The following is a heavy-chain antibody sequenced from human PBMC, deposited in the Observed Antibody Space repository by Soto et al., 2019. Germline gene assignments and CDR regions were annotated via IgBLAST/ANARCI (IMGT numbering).Heavy chain of an antibody. J-gene: IGHJ4*02. Sequence: NPSETLSLTCTVSGASITYGGYSWSWIRQTPGKGLEWIGYINHLETTFYNPSFESRLTLSIDRTKNQLSLNLNSMSAADRAVYFCARGGGSDSFDYWGQGILVTVSS. V-gene: IGHV4-30-2*01. CDR3: ARGGGSDSFDY. CDR1: GASITYGGYS. CDR2: INHLETT. D-gene: IGHD1-26*01.